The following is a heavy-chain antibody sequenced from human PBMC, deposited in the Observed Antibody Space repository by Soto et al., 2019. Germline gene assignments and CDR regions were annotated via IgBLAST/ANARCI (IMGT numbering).Heavy chain of an antibody. J-gene: IGHJ5*02. D-gene: IGHD6-6*01. Sequence: GGSLRLSCAASGFTFSSYGMHWVRQAPGKGLEWVAVIWYDGSNKYYADSVKSRFTISRDNSKNTLYLQMNSLRAEDTAVYYCARDLSRSIADNWFDPWGQGTLVTVSS. CDR2: IWYDGSNK. CDR3: ARDLSRSIADNWFDP. V-gene: IGHV3-33*01. CDR1: GFTFSSYG.